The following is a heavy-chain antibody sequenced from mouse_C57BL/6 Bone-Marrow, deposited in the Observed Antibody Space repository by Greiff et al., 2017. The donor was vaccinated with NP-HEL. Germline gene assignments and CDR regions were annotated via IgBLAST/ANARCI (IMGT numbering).Heavy chain of an antibody. CDR2: INPSSGYT. CDR3: ARYRASTGTRAMDY. J-gene: IGHJ4*01. V-gene: IGHV1-7*01. CDR1: GYTFTSYW. Sequence: VQLQQSGAELAKPGASVKLSCKASGYTFTSYWMHWVKQRPGQGLEWIGYINPSSGYTKYNQKFKDKATLTGDKSSSTAYMQLSSLTYEDSEVYYCARYRASTGTRAMDYWGQGTSVTVSS. D-gene: IGHD4-1*01.